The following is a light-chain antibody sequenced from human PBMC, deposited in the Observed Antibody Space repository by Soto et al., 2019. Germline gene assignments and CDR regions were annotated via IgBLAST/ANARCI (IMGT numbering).Light chain of an antibody. J-gene: IGKJ2*01. CDR1: QRVSRN. V-gene: IGKV3-15*01. CDR2: GAS. CDR3: QQYNNWPPYP. Sequence: EIVMTQSPATLSVSPGERATLSCRASQRVSRNLAWYQQKPGQAPRLLIYGASTRATGIPARFSGSGSETEFTLIISSLQSEDFPVYYCQQYNNWPPYPFGQGTKVDI.